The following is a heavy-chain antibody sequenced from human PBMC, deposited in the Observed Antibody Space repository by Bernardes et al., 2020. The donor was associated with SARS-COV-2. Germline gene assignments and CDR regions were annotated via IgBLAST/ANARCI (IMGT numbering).Heavy chain of an antibody. J-gene: IGHJ6*04. D-gene: IGHD3-10*01. V-gene: IGHV1-18*04. Sequence: ASVKVSCKASGYTFTSYGISWVRQAPGQGLEWMGWISAYNGNTNYAQKLQGRVTMTTDTSTSTAYMELRSLRSDDKAVYYCARDRYVSGSYEGYYGMDVWGEVTTITVSS. CDR1: GYTFTSYG. CDR3: ARDRYVSGSYEGYYGMDV. CDR2: ISAYNGNT.